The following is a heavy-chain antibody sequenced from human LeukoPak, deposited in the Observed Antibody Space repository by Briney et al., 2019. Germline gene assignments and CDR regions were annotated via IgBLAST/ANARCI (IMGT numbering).Heavy chain of an antibody. CDR2: ISASGGST. D-gene: IGHD4-11*01. J-gene: IGHJ4*02. CDR3: AKVLGAYSFSPFHY. Sequence: PGGSLRLSCAASGFTFSSFAMSWVRQAPGKGLEWVSGISASGGSTYYADSVKGRFTISRDNSKNTPYLQMNTLRAEDTAVYYCAKVLGAYSFSPFHYWGQGTLVTVSS. CDR1: GFTFSSFA. V-gene: IGHV3-23*01.